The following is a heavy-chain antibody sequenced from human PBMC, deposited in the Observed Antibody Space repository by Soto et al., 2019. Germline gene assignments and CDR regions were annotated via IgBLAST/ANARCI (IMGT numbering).Heavy chain of an antibody. V-gene: IGHV4-30-4*01. CDR3: ARMIVEMASDI. Sequence: SETLSLTCTVSGGSISSGDYYWSWIRQPPGKGLEWIGYIYYSGSTYYNPSLKCRVTISVDTSKNQFSLKLSSVTAADTAVYYCARMIVEMASDIWGQGTMVTVSS. D-gene: IGHD3-22*01. CDR2: IYYSGST. J-gene: IGHJ3*02. CDR1: GGSISSGDYY.